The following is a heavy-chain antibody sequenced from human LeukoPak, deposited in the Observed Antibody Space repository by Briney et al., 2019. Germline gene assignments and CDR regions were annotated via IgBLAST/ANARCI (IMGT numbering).Heavy chain of an antibody. V-gene: IGHV4-34*01. CDR1: GGSFSGYY. D-gene: IGHD6-19*01. CDR2: INHSGST. Sequence: PSETLSLTCAVYGGSFSGYYWSWIRQPPGKGLEWIGEINHSGSTNYNPSLKSRVTISVDTSKNQFSLKLSSVTAADTAVYYCARSWPSPGYSRGWYLWYFDYWGQGTLVTVSS. CDR3: ARSWPSPGYSRGWYLWYFDY. J-gene: IGHJ4*02.